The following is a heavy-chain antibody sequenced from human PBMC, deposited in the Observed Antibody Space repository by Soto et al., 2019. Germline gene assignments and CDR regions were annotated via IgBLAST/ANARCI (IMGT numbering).Heavy chain of an antibody. V-gene: IGHV4-31*01. CDR1: GGSITSGGYY. Sequence: QVQLQESGPGLVKPSQTLSLTCTVSGGSITSGGYYWSWIRQHPGKGLEWIGYIYYSGSTYYNPSLKSLVSMSLDTSKNQFSLKLNSVTAADTAVYYCARNRGFGEFPYYYYGLDVWGQGTTVTVSS. CDR3: ARNRGFGEFPYYYYGLDV. CDR2: IYYSGST. D-gene: IGHD3-10*01. J-gene: IGHJ6*02.